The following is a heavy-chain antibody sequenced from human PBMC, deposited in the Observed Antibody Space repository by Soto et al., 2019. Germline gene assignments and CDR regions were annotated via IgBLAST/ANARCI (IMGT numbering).Heavy chain of an antibody. V-gene: IGHV4-59*13. CDR3: ATGRSDSGWYEENF. D-gene: IGHD6-19*01. CDR2: TYHTGST. CDR1: GGSFGTNY. Sequence: PSETLSLTCTISGGSFGTNYWSWIRQAPGKGLEWIGYTYHTGSTKYNPSLKSRATISVDTSKNQFSLTLNSAAAADTAVYYCATGRSDSGWYEENFWGRGTRVTAPQ. J-gene: IGHJ4*02.